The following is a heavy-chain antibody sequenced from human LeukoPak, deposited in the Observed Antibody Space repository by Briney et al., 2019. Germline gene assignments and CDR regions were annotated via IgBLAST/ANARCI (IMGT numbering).Heavy chain of an antibody. CDR3: ATLSRRVMGDAFDI. CDR1: GHTLTELS. D-gene: IGHD2-8*01. CDR2: FDPEDGET. Sequence: ASVKVSCKVSGHTLTELSMHWVRQAPGKGLEWMGGFDPEDGETIYAQKFQGRVTMTEDTSTDTAYMELSSLRSEDTAVYYCATLSRRVMGDAFDIWGQGTMATVSS. J-gene: IGHJ3*02. V-gene: IGHV1-24*01.